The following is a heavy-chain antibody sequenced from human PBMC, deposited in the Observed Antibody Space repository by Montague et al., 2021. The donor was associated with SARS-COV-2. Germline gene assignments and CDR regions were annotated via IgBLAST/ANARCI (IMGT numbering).Heavy chain of an antibody. J-gene: IGHJ4*02. V-gene: IGHV3-23*03. CDR2: IYAGGTTT. CDR1: GFTFDNYA. Sequence: SLRLSCAASGFTFDNYAMSWVRQAPGKGLEWISVIYAGGTTTFYSDSVRGRFTISGDNSKNTLSLQMNRLRAEDTAVYYCAKGVIPNDYFDSWGQGTLVTVSS. D-gene: IGHD2-8*01. CDR3: AKGVIPNDYFDS.